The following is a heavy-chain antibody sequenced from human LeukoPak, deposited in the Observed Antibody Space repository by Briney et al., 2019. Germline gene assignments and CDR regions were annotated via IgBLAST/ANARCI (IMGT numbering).Heavy chain of an antibody. CDR2: ISYDGSNK. V-gene: IGHV3-30*18. CDR3: AKSPGKARSSIDY. J-gene: IGHJ4*02. Sequence: GGSLRLSCAASGFTFSSYGMHWVRQAPGKGLEWVAVISYDGSNKYYADSVKGRFTISRDNSKNTLYPQMNSLRAEDTAVYYCAKSPGKARSSIDYWGQGTLVTVSS. CDR1: GFTFSSYG. D-gene: IGHD6-6*01.